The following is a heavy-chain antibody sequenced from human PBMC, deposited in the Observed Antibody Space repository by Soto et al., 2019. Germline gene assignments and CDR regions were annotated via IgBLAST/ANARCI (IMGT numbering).Heavy chain of an antibody. CDR3: ARSSGRHQDIVVVPAATIIDY. CDR1: GYTFTSYA. V-gene: IGHV1-3*01. CDR2: INAGNGNT. D-gene: IGHD2-2*01. Sequence: GASVKVSCKASGYTFTSYAMHWVRQAPGQRLEWMGWINAGNGNTKYSQKFQGRVTITRDTSASTAYMELSSLRSEDTAVYYCARSSGRHQDIVVVPAATIIDYWGQGTLVTVSS. J-gene: IGHJ4*02.